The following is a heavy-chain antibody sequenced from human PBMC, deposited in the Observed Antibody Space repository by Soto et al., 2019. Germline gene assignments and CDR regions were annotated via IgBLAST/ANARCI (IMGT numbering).Heavy chain of an antibody. CDR2: IYNRGST. Sequence: QVQLQESGPGLVKPSQTLSLTCTVSGGSISSGGYYWSWIRQHPGKGLEWIGYIYNRGSTYYNPSPXSXXTIAADTSKNQFSLKLSSVTAAATAVYYCARDPAPWGQGTLVTVSS. J-gene: IGHJ5*02. V-gene: IGHV4-31*03. CDR1: GGSISSGGYY. CDR3: ARDPAP.